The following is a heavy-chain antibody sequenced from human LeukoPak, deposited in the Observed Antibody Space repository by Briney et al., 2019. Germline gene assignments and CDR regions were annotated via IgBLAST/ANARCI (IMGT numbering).Heavy chain of an antibody. CDR1: GFIFTNYF. D-gene: IGHD3-3*01. J-gene: IGHJ4*02. CDR3: ATDRGWRTSGYYLYYFEY. Sequence: GGSLRLSCAASGFIFTNYFMSWVRQAPGKGLEWVASIKHDGSEKYYVDSVRGRFTISRDNTMNSLYLQMSSLRAGDTAVYYCATDRGWRTSGYYLYYFEYWGQGTLVTYSS. CDR2: IKHDGSEK. V-gene: IGHV3-7*01.